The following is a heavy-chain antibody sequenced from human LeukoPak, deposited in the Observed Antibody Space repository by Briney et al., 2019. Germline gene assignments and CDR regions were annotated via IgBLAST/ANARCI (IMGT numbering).Heavy chain of an antibody. J-gene: IGHJ4*02. D-gene: IGHD5-12*01. Sequence: GGSLRLSCAASGFTFSTYVMSWVRQAPGKGLGWVSGISGSGDNTYYADSVKGSFTISTDNSKNTLYLRMNSLRAEDTAVYYFAKGSGYDTDFDYWGQGTLVSVSS. CDR2: ISGSGDNT. CDR3: AKGSGYDTDFDY. V-gene: IGHV3-23*01. CDR1: GFTFSTYV.